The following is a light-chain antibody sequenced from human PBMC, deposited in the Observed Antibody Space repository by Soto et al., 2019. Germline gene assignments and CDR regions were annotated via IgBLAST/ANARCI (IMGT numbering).Light chain of an antibody. CDR2: AAS. V-gene: IGKV1-17*01. Sequence: DIQMTQSPSSLSASVGDRVTITCRASQGISTYLNWYQQKPGKAPKRLIYAASSLQSGVPSRFSGSGSGTEFTLTTSSLQPEDFATYLCLQHDSYPWTFGQGPKVDI. CDR3: LQHDSYPWT. CDR1: QGISTY. J-gene: IGKJ1*01.